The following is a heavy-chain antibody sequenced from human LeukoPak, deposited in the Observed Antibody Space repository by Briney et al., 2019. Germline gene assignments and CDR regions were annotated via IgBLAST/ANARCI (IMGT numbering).Heavy chain of an antibody. CDR3: ARKGPVTIAHY. CDR2: YHHSGSI. CDR1: GGFISSENW. J-gene: IGHJ4*02. Sequence: SGTLSLTCAVSGGFISSENWWGVCHPPPGKGEEGIGKYHHSGSINYNPSLKSLLDISMDKSKNHFHLDVTSMTAADTAMYYCARKGPVTIAHYWLRGTLVSVSS. D-gene: IGHD4-11*01. V-gene: IGHV4-4*02.